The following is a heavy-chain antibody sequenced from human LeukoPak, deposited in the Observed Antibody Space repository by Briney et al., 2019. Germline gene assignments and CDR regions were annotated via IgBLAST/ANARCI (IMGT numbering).Heavy chain of an antibody. D-gene: IGHD7-27*01. Sequence: ASVKVSCKASGYTFTSYDFNWVRQATGQRPEWMGWMSPNSGDTGYAQKFQDRVTMTRNTSISTAYMELSSLRSNDTAVYYCARGPPNWGYDYWGPGTLVTVSS. J-gene: IGHJ4*02. CDR3: ARGPPNWGYDY. CDR1: GYTFTSYD. CDR2: MSPNSGDT. V-gene: IGHV1-8*01.